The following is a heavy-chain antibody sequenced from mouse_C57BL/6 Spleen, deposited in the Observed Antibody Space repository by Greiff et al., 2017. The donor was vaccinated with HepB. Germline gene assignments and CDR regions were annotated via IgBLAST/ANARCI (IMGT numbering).Heavy chain of an antibody. CDR2: IVPETGGT. CDR1: GYTFTVYE. CDR3: TKCGMPAWFAY. J-gene: IGHJ3*01. D-gene: IGHD1-1*02. V-gene: IGHV1-15*01. Sequence: VQLQQSGAERVRPGASGTLSCKASGYTFTVYEMHWVKQTPVHGLEWIGAIVPETGGTAYNQKLKGKAILTADKSSSTAYMELRSLTSEDSAVYYCTKCGMPAWFAYWGQGTLVTVSA.